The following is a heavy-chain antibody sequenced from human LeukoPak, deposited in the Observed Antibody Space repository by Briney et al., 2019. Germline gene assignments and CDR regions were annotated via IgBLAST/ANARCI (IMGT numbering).Heavy chain of an antibody. CDR1: GGSISSYY. V-gene: IGHV4-59*01. CDR3: ARGTVQMGMGERFFDF. J-gene: IGHJ4*02. Sequence: PSETLSLTCTVSGGSISSYYWTWIRLSPGKGLDWIGYIYYSGTTNYNPSLKSRVSMSVDTSRNQFSLRLSSVTAADTAIYYCARGTVQMGMGERFFDFWGQGTPVTVSS. D-gene: IGHD3-16*01. CDR2: IYYSGTT.